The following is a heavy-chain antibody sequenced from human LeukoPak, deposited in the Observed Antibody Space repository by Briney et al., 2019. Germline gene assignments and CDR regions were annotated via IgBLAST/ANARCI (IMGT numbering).Heavy chain of an antibody. CDR2: IYYSGST. Sequence: SETLSLTCTVSGGSISSSSYYWGWIRQPPGKGLEWIGSIYYSGSTYYSPSLKSRVTISVDTSKNQFSLKLSSVTAADTAVYYCAREVSLVWVVVTAVYFDYWGQGTLVTVSS. V-gene: IGHV4-39*02. CDR3: AREVSLVWVVVTAVYFDY. CDR1: GGSISSSSYY. J-gene: IGHJ4*02. D-gene: IGHD2-21*02.